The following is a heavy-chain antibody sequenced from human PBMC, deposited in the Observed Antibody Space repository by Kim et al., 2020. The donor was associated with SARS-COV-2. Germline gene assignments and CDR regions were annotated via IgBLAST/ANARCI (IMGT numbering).Heavy chain of an antibody. V-gene: IGHV3-23*01. D-gene: IGHD3-3*01. J-gene: IGHJ4*02. CDR3: VRSGFYYAPHGDY. CDR2: FSGSAGVT. CDR1: GFIFDDYA. Sequence: GGSLRLSCATSGFIFDDYAMSWVRQAPGKGLEWVSGFSGSAGVTYYADSVKGRFTHARDSSKNMVILEMNNLRPEDTAVYYCVRSGFYYAPHGDYWGQG.